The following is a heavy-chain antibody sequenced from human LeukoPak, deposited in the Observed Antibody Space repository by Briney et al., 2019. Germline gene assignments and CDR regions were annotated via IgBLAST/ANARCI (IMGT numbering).Heavy chain of an antibody. J-gene: IGHJ4*02. CDR2: INSGGSST. V-gene: IGHV3-74*01. D-gene: IGHD6-19*01. CDR3: ASQVKGIAVAGLVG. Sequence: GGSLRLSCAASGFTFSTYWMHWVRQAPGKGLVWVSRINSGGSSTSYADSVKGRFTISRDNSKNTLYLQMNSLRAEDTAVYYCASQVKGIAVAGLVGWGQGTLVTVSS. CDR1: GFTFSTYW.